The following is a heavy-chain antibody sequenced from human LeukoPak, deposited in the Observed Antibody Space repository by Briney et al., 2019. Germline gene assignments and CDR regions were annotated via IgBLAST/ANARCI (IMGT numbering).Heavy chain of an antibody. CDR3: ARVSGFWSGYPNWFDP. D-gene: IGHD3-3*01. CDR2: IYYSGST. CDR1: GGSISSYY. Sequence: SETLSLTCTVSGGSISSYYWSWIRQPPGKGLEWIGYIYYSGSTNYNPSLKSRVTISIDTSKNQFSLKLSSVTAADTAVYYCARVSGFWSGYPNWFDPWGQGTLVTVSS. V-gene: IGHV4-59*01. J-gene: IGHJ5*02.